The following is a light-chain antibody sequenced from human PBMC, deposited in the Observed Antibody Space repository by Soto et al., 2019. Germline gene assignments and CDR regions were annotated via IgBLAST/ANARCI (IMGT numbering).Light chain of an antibody. Sequence: EIVLTQSPGTLFLSSGERATLSCRASQTIKSRSLAWYQQKPGQAPRRLIYGTSGRPTNIPDRFSASGSGTDFTLTISRLEPEDFAVYYCQQYGHSPLTFGGGTKVEIK. V-gene: IGKV3-20*01. CDR1: QTIKSRS. CDR2: GTS. CDR3: QQYGHSPLT. J-gene: IGKJ4*01.